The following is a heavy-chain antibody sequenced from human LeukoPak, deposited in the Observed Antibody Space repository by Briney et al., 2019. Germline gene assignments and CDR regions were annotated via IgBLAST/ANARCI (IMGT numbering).Heavy chain of an antibody. V-gene: IGHV3-48*01. CDR2: ITSTGTTI. D-gene: IGHD4-17*01. Sequence: QPGGSLRLSCAASGFTFSAYTMNWVRQAPGKGLEWLSYITSTGTTIYYADSVRGRFTISRHSAKSSLYLQMDSLRAEDTAVYYCARGGINYGFDYWGQGTLVTVSS. CDR3: ARGGINYGFDY. J-gene: IGHJ4*02. CDR1: GFTFSAYT.